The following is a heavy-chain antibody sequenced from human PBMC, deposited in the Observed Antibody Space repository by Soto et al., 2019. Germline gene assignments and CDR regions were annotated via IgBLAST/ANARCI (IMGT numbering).Heavy chain of an antibody. Sequence: GGSLRLSCAASGFTFSSYVMHWVRQAPGKGLEWVAVISYDGSNKYYADSVKGRFTISRDNSKNTLYLQMNSLRAEDTAVYYCAKPYSNYSNWFDPWGQGTLVTVSS. J-gene: IGHJ5*02. CDR2: ISYDGSNK. CDR1: GFTFSSYV. CDR3: AKPYSNYSNWFDP. V-gene: IGHV3-30*18. D-gene: IGHD4-4*01.